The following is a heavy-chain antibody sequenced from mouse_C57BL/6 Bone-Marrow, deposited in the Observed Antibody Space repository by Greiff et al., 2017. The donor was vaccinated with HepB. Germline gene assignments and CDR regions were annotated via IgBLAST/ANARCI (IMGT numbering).Heavy chain of an antibody. J-gene: IGHJ3*01. CDR3: ARFYYGSSWFAY. V-gene: IGHV1-66*01. CDR2: IYPGSGNT. CDR1: GYSFTSYY. Sequence: VQRVESGPELVKPGASVKISCKASGYSFTSYYIHWVKQRPGQGLEWIGWIYPGSGNTKYNEKFKGKATLTADTSSSTAYMQLSSLTSEDSAVYYCARFYYGSSWFAYWGQGTLVTVSA. D-gene: IGHD1-1*01.